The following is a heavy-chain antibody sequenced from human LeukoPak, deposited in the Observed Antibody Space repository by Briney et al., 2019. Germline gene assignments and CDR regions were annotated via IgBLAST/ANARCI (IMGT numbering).Heavy chain of an antibody. J-gene: IGHJ3*02. CDR3: ARSLGARGSDAFDI. CDR1: GYTFTSYG. CDR2: IIPIFGTP. Sequence: SVKVSCKASGYTFTSYGISWVRQAPGQGLEWLGGIIPIFGTPNYAQKFQGRVTITADETAYMELSSLRSEDTAVYYCARSLGARGSDAFDIWGQGTMVTVSS. V-gene: IGHV1-69*13. D-gene: IGHD1-26*01.